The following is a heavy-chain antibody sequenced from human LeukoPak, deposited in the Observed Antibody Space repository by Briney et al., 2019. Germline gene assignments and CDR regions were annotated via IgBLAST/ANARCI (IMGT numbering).Heavy chain of an antibody. Sequence: GGSLRLSCAASGFTFISYGLHWVRQAPGKGLEWVAVIWSDGSNKYYADSVKGRFTVTRDDSKNTLYLQMSSLRAEDTALYYCAGRSGSYFQLSWGQGTMVTVSS. V-gene: IGHV3-33*01. CDR3: AGRSGSYFQLS. CDR2: IWSDGSNK. J-gene: IGHJ3*01. CDR1: GFTFISYG. D-gene: IGHD1-26*01.